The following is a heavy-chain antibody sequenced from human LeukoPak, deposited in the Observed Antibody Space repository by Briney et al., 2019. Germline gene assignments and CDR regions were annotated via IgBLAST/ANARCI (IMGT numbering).Heavy chain of an antibody. J-gene: IGHJ4*02. D-gene: IGHD2-21*02. CDR3: AREFPVYCGGDCYMYYFDY. V-gene: IGHV3-30*04. Sequence: GGSLRLSCAASGFTFSSYAIHWGRQAPGKGLEWVAVISYDGSNKNYADSVKGRFTISRDNSKNTLYLQMNSLRAEDTAVYYCAREFPVYCGGDCYMYYFDYWGQGTLVTVSS. CDR1: GFTFSSYA. CDR2: ISYDGSNK.